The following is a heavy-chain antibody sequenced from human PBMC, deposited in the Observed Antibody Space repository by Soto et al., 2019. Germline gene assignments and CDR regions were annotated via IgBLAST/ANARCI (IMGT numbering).Heavy chain of an antibody. D-gene: IGHD2-15*01. CDR2: IYYSGST. Sequence: SETLSLTCTVSGGSISSGGYHWSWIRQHPGKGLEWIGYIYYSGSTYYNPSLKSRVTISVDTSKNQFSLKLSSVTAADTAVYYCARRYGGNFDYWGQGTLVTVSS. CDR3: ARRYGGNFDY. V-gene: IGHV4-31*03. J-gene: IGHJ4*02. CDR1: GGSISSGGYH.